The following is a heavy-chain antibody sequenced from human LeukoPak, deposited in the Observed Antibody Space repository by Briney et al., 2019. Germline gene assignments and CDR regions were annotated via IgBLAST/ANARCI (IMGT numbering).Heavy chain of an antibody. CDR3: AKDGVYSGSYYEDY. D-gene: IGHD3-10*01. Sequence: GGSLRLSCAASGFTFTTYAMTWVRQAPGKGLEWVSSISGGGGDKSYADSVKGRFIISRDNSKNTMYLQMNSLRAEDTAVYYCAKDGVYSGSYYEDYWGQGTLVTVSS. CDR2: ISGGGGDK. V-gene: IGHV3-23*01. CDR1: GFTFTTYA. J-gene: IGHJ4*02.